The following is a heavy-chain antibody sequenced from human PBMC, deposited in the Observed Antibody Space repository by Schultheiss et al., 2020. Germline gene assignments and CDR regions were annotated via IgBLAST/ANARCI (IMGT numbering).Heavy chain of an antibody. Sequence: GESLKISCAASGFTFSNYAMSWVRQAPGKGLEWVSAISGSGGSTYYADSVKGRFTISRDNSKNTLYLQMNSLRAEDTAVYYCAKVQMDIVVVVAEPGFDYWGQGTLVTVSS. CDR2: ISGSGGST. CDR3: AKVQMDIVVVVAEPGFDY. J-gene: IGHJ4*02. V-gene: IGHV3-23*01. D-gene: IGHD2-15*01. CDR1: GFTFSNYA.